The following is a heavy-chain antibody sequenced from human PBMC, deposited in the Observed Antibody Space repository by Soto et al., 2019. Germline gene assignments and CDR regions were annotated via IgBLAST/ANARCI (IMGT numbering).Heavy chain of an antibody. CDR1: GGSISSSSYY. J-gene: IGHJ6*02. Sequence: PSETLSLTCTVSGGSISSSSYYWGWIRQPPGKGLEWIGSIYYSGSTYYNPSLKSRVTISVDTSKNQFSLKLSSVTAADTAVYYCARYTLNSEYGMDVWGQGTTVTVSS. V-gene: IGHV4-39*01. D-gene: IGHD2-2*02. CDR2: IYYSGST. CDR3: ARYTLNSEYGMDV.